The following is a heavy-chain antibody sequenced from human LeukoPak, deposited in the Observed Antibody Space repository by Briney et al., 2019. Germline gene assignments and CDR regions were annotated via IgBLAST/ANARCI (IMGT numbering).Heavy chain of an antibody. Sequence: SETLSLTCTVSGGSISSYYWSWIRQPPGKGLEWIGYIYYSGSTNYNPSLKSRVTISVDTSKNQFSLKLSSVTAADTAVYYCARGTVSLDYWGQGTLVTVSS. J-gene: IGHJ4*02. CDR1: GGSISSYY. D-gene: IGHD1-1*01. CDR2: IYYSGST. V-gene: IGHV4-59*01. CDR3: ARGTVSLDY.